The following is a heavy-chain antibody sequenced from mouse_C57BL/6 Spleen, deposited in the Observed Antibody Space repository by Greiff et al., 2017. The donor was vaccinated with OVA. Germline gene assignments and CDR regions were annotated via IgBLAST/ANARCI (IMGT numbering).Heavy chain of an antibody. D-gene: IGHD1-1*01. CDR3: ARFGDYGSSYGFAY. CDR2: IDPSDSYT. J-gene: IGHJ3*01. V-gene: IGHV1-69*01. Sequence: QVQLKQPGAELVMPGASVKLSCKASGYTFTSYWMHWVKQRPGQGLEWIGEIDPSDSYTNYNQKFKGKSTLTVDKSSSTAYMQLSSLTSEDSAVYYCARFGDYGSSYGFAYWGQGTLVTVSA. CDR1: GYTFTSYW.